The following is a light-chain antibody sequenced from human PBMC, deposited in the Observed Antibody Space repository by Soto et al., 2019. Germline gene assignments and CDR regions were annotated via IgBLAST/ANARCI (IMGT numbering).Light chain of an antibody. Sequence: EIVSTQPPGTRSLSPGEIATPSFRTSLRGSSSYLDWYQQKPGQAPRRLIFDASNRATGIPVRFSGSGSGTDFTLTISSLEPEDFAVYYSQQRSNWPPITVGQGTRLEI. CDR2: DAS. J-gene: IGKJ5*01. CDR1: LRGSSSY. V-gene: IGKV3D-20*02. CDR3: QQRSNWPPIT.